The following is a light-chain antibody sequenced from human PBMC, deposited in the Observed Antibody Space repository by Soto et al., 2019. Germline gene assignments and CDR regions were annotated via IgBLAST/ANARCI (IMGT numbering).Light chain of an antibody. CDR3: HQRQSWPRT. CDR2: QTS. V-gene: IGKV3-11*01. J-gene: IGKJ1*01. Sequence: EIVFTHSPATLSSLHSDRVTLSCRASQYINTRLAWYQHRPGQAPRLLIYQTSIRAAGIPARFSASGTGTDFTLTISDVQPEDFAVYYCHQRQSWPRTFGQGTKVDI. CDR1: QYINTR.